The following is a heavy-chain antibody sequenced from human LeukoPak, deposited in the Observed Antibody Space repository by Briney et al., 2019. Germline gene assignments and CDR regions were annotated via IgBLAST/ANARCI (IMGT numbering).Heavy chain of an antibody. V-gene: IGHV4-39*07. CDR2: IYYSGST. J-gene: IGHJ4*02. CDR1: GGSISSSSYY. CDR3: ARGLYDSSGYAFDY. D-gene: IGHD3-22*01. Sequence: SETLPLTCTVSGGSISSSSYYWGWIRQPPGKGLEWIGSIYYSGSTYYNPSLKSRVTISVDTSKNQFSLKLSSVTAADTAVYYCARGLYDSSGYAFDYWGQGTLVTVSS.